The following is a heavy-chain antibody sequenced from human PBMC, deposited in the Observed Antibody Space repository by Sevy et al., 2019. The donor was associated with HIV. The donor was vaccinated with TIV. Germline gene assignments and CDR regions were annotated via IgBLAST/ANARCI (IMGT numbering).Heavy chain of an antibody. J-gene: IGHJ3*02. CDR3: AKDRIWELGDALDI. D-gene: IGHD1-26*01. CDR1: GFTFSSYA. CDR2: LSGGGGST. Sequence: GGSLRLSCAASGFTFSSYAMNWVRQAPGKGLQWVSGLSGGGGSTSYADSVKGRFAISRDNSKNTLYLQMNSLRAEDTAVYYCAKDRIWELGDALDIWGQGTMVTVSS. V-gene: IGHV3-23*01.